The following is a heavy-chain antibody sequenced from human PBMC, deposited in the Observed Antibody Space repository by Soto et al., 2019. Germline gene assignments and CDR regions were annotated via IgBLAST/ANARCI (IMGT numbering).Heavy chain of an antibody. CDR1: GGTFSSYA. J-gene: IGHJ6*04. V-gene: IGHV1-69*13. CDR3: ARGTLFGVVHYYYGRDV. D-gene: IGHD3-3*01. CDR2: IIPIFGTA. Sequence: SVKVSCKASGGTFSSYAISWVRQAPGQGLEWMGGIIPIFGTANYAQKFQGRVTITADESTSTAYMELSSLRSEDTAVYYCARGTLFGVVHYYYGRDVWGKGNPVSVSA.